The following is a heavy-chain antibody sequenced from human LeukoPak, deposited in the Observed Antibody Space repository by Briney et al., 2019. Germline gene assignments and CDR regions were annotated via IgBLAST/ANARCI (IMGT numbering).Heavy chain of an antibody. CDR1: GGSITSSGYL. CDR3: ARQNLGYCSGGRCSNYFDY. CDR2: IYYSGST. V-gene: IGHV4-39*01. Sequence: SETLSLTCTVSGGSITSSGYLWGWIRQPPGKGLEWIGSIYYSGSTYYIQSLKSRVTISVDTSKNQFSLNLNSVTAANTAVYYCARQNLGYCSGGRCSNYFDYWGQGTLVTVSS. D-gene: IGHD2-15*01. J-gene: IGHJ4*02.